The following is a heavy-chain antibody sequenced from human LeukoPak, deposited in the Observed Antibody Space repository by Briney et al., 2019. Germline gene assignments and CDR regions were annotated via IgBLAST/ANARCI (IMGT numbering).Heavy chain of an antibody. D-gene: IGHD2/OR15-2a*01. Sequence: SETLSLTCTVSGGSISSYYWSWIRQPPGKGLEWIGCIYYSGSTYYNPSLKSRVTISVDMSKNQLSLRLTSVTAADTAVYYCARKNDFDIWGQGTLVTVSS. J-gene: IGHJ3*02. V-gene: IGHV4-59*01. CDR3: ARKNDFDI. CDR2: IYYSGST. CDR1: GGSISSYY.